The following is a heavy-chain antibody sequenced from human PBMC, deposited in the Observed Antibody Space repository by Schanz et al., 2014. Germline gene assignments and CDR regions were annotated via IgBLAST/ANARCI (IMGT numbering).Heavy chain of an antibody. CDR1: GFTFSSYG. Sequence: VQLVESGGGLVQPGRSLRLSCAASGFTFSSYGMHWVRQAPGKGLEWVAIISLDGSNQYYADSVKGRLTVSRDNSENTVYLEFHSLRSEDTALYYCAREAKWGQWYFDLWGRGSLVTVSS. J-gene: IGHJ2*01. CDR3: AREAKWGQWYFDL. CDR2: ISLDGSNQ. V-gene: IGHV3-30*03. D-gene: IGHD1-26*01.